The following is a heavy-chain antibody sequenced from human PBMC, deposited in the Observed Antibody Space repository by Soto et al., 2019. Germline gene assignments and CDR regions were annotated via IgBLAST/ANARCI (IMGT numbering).Heavy chain of an antibody. CDR2: FGGGGAGT. V-gene: IGHV3-23*01. D-gene: IGHD2-21*01. J-gene: IGHJ4*02. Sequence: EVQLLESGGGLVQPGGSLRLPCAASGFTFSSYAMSWVRQAPGKGLEWVSTFGGGGAGTYYADSVKGRFTISRDNSRSTLFLQVDSLRAEDTAVYYCAKDMGLSMIGTNFDYWGQGTLVTVSS. CDR1: GFTFSSYA. CDR3: AKDMGLSMIGTNFDY.